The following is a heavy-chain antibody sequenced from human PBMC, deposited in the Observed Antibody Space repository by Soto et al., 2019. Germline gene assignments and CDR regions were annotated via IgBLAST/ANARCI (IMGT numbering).Heavy chain of an antibody. CDR2: IYYTGST. Sequence: PSETLSLTCTVSGGSINNGAYLWSWIRQHPGKGLEWIGYIYYTGSTYYNPSLKSRITISVDTSKTQFSLKLSSVTAADTAVYYCARPHGGSSGWDNWFDPWGQGTLVTVSS. D-gene: IGHD6-25*01. CDR3: ARPHGGSSGWDNWFDP. J-gene: IGHJ5*02. V-gene: IGHV4-31*03. CDR1: GGSINNGAYL.